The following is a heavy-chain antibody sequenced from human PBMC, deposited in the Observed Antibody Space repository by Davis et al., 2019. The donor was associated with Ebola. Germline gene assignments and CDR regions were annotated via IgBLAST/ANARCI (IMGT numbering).Heavy chain of an antibody. CDR2: VILKSGAT. D-gene: IGHD5-18*01. V-gene: IGHV1-2*06. J-gene: IGHJ4*02. CDR3: ARGHNYGFEY. CDR1: GYTFTDYN. Sequence: ASVKVSCKASGYTFTDYNIHWMRQAPGQGLEWLGRVILKSGATNYAQKFQGRVTMTRETSISTAYMELRRLTSDDTAMYYCARGHNYGFEYWGQGTLVTVSS.